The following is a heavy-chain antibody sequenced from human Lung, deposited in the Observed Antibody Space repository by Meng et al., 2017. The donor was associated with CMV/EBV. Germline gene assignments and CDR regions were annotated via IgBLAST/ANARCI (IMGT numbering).Heavy chain of an antibody. D-gene: IGHD2-21*01. V-gene: IGHV1-69*13. CDR3: ARAAVVVLGGALGSMDV. CDR1: GGTFRSNA. Sequence: SXXVSCKTSGGTFRSNAIAWVRQAPGQGPEWMGGINPMFGTPKYAQKFQGRVTINADESTSTVSLEVNSLRSEDTAVYYCARAAVVVLGGALGSMDVWGQGTPVSVSS. CDR2: INPMFGTP. J-gene: IGHJ6*02.